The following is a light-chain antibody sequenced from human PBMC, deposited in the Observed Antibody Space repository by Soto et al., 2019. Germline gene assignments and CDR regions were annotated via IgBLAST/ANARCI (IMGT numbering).Light chain of an antibody. Sequence: DIQMTQSPSTLSACVGDRVTITCRASQSISSWLAWYQQKPGKAPKLLIYKASSLESGVPSRFSGSGSGTEFTLTISSLQPDDFVTYYCQQYNSYSWTFGQGTKVEIK. J-gene: IGKJ1*01. CDR1: QSISSW. CDR3: QQYNSYSWT. V-gene: IGKV1-5*03. CDR2: KAS.